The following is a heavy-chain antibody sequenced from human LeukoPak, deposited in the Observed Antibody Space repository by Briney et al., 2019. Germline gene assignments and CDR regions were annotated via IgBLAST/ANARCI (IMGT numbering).Heavy chain of an antibody. CDR2: ISSSGSTI. CDR3: ARSRPGISVSGTEACDY. V-gene: IGHV3-11*04. D-gene: IGHD6-19*01. Sequence: PGGSLRLSCAASGFTFSDYYMSWIRQAPGKGLEWVSYISSSGSTIYYADSVKGRFTISRDNAKNSLYLHMNSLRAEDTAVYYCARSRPGISVSGTEACDYWGQGTLVTVSS. CDR1: GFTFSDYY. J-gene: IGHJ4*02.